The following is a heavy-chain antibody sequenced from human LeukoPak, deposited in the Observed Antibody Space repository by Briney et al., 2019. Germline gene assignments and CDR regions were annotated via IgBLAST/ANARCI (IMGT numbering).Heavy chain of an antibody. CDR1: GGSISSYY. D-gene: IGHD6-13*01. V-gene: IGHV4-59*08. CDR2: IYYSGST. Sequence: SETLSLTCTVSGGSISSYYWSWIRQPPGKGLERIGYIYYSGSTNYNPSLKSRVTISVDTSKNQFSLKLSSVTAADTAVYYCARRASYSSSWSNYYFDYWGQGTLVTVSS. CDR3: ARRASYSSSWSNYYFDY. J-gene: IGHJ4*02.